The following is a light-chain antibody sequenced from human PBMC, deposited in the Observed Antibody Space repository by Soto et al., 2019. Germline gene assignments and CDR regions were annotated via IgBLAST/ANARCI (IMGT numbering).Light chain of an antibody. CDR2: EVR. J-gene: IGLJ1*01. CDR3: SLYTTISTFA. V-gene: IGLV2-18*01. CDR1: SSDVGRYNR. Sequence: QSALTQPPSVSGSPGQSVTISCTGTSSDVGRYNRVSWYQQPPGTAPKLLIYEVRNRPSGVPDRFSGSKSANTASLTISGLQAEDEADYYCSLYTTISTFAFGAATKVTVL.